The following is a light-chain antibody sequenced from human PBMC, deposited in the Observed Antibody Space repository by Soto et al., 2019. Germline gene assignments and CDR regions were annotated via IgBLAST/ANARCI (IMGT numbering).Light chain of an antibody. CDR3: QQSDSTPWT. J-gene: IGKJ1*01. V-gene: IGKV1-39*01. Sequence: DIQMTQSPYSLSASVGDRVTITCRASQSISSYLNWYQQKPGKAPKLLIYAASSLQSGDPSRFSGSGSGTDFTLTISSLQPEGFATYYCQQSDSTPWTFGQGTKVEIK. CDR1: QSISSY. CDR2: AAS.